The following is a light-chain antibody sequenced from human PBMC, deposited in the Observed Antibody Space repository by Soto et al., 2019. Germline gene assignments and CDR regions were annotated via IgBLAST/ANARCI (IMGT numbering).Light chain of an antibody. CDR2: GAS. CDR1: HSVSSN. V-gene: IGKV3-15*01. Sequence: IVMTHSPATLSVSPGDTATLSFRASHSVSSNLAWYQQKPGQAPRLLIYGASIRATGIPARFSGSGSGTEFTLTISSLQSEDSALYYCQQYGTSPITFGQGTRLEIK. J-gene: IGKJ5*01. CDR3: QQYGTSPIT.